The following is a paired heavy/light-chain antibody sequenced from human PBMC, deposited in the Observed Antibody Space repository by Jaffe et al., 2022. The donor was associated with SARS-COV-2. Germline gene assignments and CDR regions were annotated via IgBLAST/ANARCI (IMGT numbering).Light chain of an antibody. CDR3: ALYLGSGVSV. Sequence: QTVVTQEPSFSVSPGGTVTLTCGLSSGSVSPSFYPSWYQQTPGQAPRTLIYSTNIRSSGVPDRFSGSILGNKAALTITGAQADDESDYFCALYLGSGVSVFGGGTKLTVL. CDR1: SGSVSPSFY. V-gene: IGLV8-61*01. J-gene: IGLJ3*02. CDR2: STN.
Heavy chain of an antibody. CDR2: ISASGGST. D-gene: IGHD2-21*01. Sequence: DVQLSESGGGLLQPGGSLRLSCAASGFTFSTSTMSWVRQAPGKGLEWVSTISASGGSTYYADSVKGRFTISRDNFRNTQYLQINSLRAEDTAVYFCAKVYRGGNSEVRRQHRTTSYFDYWGQGTLVTVSS. V-gene: IGHV3-23*01. CDR3: AKVYRGGNSEVRRQHRTTSYFDY. J-gene: IGHJ4*02. CDR1: GFTFSTST.